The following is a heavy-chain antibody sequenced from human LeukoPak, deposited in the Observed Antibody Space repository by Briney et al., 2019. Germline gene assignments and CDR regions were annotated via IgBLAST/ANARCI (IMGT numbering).Heavy chain of an antibody. Sequence: GGSLRLSCAASGFTFSSYSMNWVRQAPGKGLEWVSSISSSSSYIYYADSVKGRFTISRDNAKISLYLQMNSLRAEDTAVYYCARDKSGDSSSWYASLDYYYYMDVWGKGTTVTISS. J-gene: IGHJ6*03. CDR3: ARDKSGDSSSWYASLDYYYYMDV. CDR2: ISSSSSYI. D-gene: IGHD6-13*01. V-gene: IGHV3-21*01. CDR1: GFTFSSYS.